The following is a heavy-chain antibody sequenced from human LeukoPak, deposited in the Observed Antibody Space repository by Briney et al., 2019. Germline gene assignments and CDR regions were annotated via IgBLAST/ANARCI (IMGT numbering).Heavy chain of an antibody. V-gene: IGHV4-4*07. Sequence: SETLSLTCTVSGGSISSYYWSWIRQPAGKGLEWFGRIYTSGSTNYNPSLKSRVTMSVDTSKNQFSLKLSSVTAADTAVYYCASGNIVVVPAATPSYGMDVWGQGTTVTVSS. CDR3: ASGNIVVVPAATPSYGMDV. D-gene: IGHD2-2*01. J-gene: IGHJ6*02. CDR1: GGSISSYY. CDR2: IYTSGST.